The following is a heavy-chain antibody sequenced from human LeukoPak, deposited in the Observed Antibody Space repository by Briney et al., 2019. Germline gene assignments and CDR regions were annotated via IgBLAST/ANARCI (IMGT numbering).Heavy chain of an antibody. D-gene: IGHD6-13*01. CDR2: INEDGRVE. CDR1: GFTLKNYW. V-gene: IGHV3-7*03. Sequence: GGSLRLSCAGSGFTLKNYWMTWVRQAPGKGLEWGANINEDGRVENYVDSVRGRFTLSRDNAKNSLYLQMNSLRAEDTAVYYCAKSWTKYYYYGMDVWGQGTTVTVSS. J-gene: IGHJ6*02. CDR3: AKSWTKYYYYGMDV.